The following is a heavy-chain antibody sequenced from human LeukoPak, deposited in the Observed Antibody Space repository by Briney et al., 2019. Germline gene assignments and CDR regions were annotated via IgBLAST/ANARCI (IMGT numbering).Heavy chain of an antibody. Sequence: SVKVSCKASGGTFSSYAISWVRQAPGQGLEWMGRIIPILGIANYAQKFQGRVTITADKSTSTAYMELGSLRSEDTAVYYCAGNVLRFLEWSYNWFDPWGQGTLVTVSS. CDR1: GGTFSSYA. V-gene: IGHV1-69*04. CDR2: IIPILGIA. J-gene: IGHJ5*02. D-gene: IGHD3-3*01. CDR3: AGNVLRFLEWSYNWFDP.